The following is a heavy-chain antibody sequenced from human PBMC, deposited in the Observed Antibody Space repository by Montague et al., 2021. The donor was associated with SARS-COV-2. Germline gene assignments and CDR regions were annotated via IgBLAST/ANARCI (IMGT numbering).Heavy chain of an antibody. D-gene: IGHD2-8*01. CDR1: GGSVSSGSCY. V-gene: IGHV4-61*01. J-gene: IGHJ4*02. CDR3: ARANGYYFDY. Sequence: SETLSLTCSVSGGSVSSGSCYWSWIRQPPGKGLEWIGYIYYSGSTNYNPSLKSRVTISVDTSKNQFSLKLSSVTAADTAVYYCARANGYYFDYWGQGTLVTVSS. CDR2: IYYSGST.